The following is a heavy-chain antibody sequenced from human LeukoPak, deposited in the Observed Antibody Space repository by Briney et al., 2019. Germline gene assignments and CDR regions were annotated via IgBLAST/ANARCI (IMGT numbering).Heavy chain of an antibody. CDR2: IYPGDCDT. D-gene: IGHD2-8*01. Sequence: GESLKISCKGYGYSFTSYWIAWVRQLPGKGLQWMGIIYPGDCDTRYSPSFQGQVTISADKSISTAYLQWSSLKASDTAMYYCARPGYCTKGVCLGFFDLWGRGTLVTVSS. CDR3: ARPGYCTKGVCLGFFDL. CDR1: GYSFTSYW. V-gene: IGHV5-51*01. J-gene: IGHJ2*01.